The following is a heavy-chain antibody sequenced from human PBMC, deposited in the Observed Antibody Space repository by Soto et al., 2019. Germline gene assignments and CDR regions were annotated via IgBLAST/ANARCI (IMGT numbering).Heavy chain of an antibody. CDR3: ARGQQYYFDY. V-gene: IGHV3-66*01. D-gene: IGHD6-13*01. J-gene: IGHJ4*02. CDR1: GFTFSSYD. Sequence: GGSLRLSCAASGFTFSSYDMHWVRQAPGKGLEWISVIYSGGTTDYADSVKGRFTISRDNSKNTVYLQMNSLRAEDTAVYYCARGQQYYFDYWGQGALVTVSS. CDR2: IYSGGTT.